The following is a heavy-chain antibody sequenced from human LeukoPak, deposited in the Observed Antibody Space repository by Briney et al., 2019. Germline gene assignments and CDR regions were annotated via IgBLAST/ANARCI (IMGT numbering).Heavy chain of an antibody. CDR1: GFTFSIYA. CDR2: ISGSGGST. Sequence: GGSLRLSCAASGFTFSIYAMSWVRQARGKGLEWVSAISGSGGSTYYAHSVKGRLTISRYKSKNTLHLQMNSLRAEDTAVYYCAKDRLVYCSGGSFYSSNSWGQGTLVTVSS. CDR3: AKDRLVYCSGGSFYSSNS. J-gene: IGHJ4*02. V-gene: IGHV3-23*01. D-gene: IGHD2-15*01.